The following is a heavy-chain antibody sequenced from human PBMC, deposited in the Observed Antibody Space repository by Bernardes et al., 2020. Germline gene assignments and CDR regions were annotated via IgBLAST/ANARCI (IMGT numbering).Heavy chain of an antibody. CDR1: GYSISNGYY. J-gene: IGHJ3*02. CDR3: SGWRVSMIPTHAFDI. V-gene: IGHV4-38-2*01. D-gene: IGHD3-16*01. CDR2: FSHTGST. Sequence: SETLSLTCAVSGYSISNGYYWGWIRQPPGKGLEWIGSFSHTGSTFYNPSLKSRITISVDTSTNQFSLKLTSVTAADTAVYYCSGWRVSMIPTHAFDIWGPGTMVTVSS.